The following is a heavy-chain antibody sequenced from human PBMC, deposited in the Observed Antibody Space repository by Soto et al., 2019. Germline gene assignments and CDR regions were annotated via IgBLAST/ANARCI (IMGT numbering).Heavy chain of an antibody. V-gene: IGHV4-30-4*01. CDR3: GRGRGTQDFSSRDYFYY. CDR2: IYYSGST. CDR1: GGSISSGDYY. J-gene: IGHJ4*02. D-gene: IGHD3-16*01. Sequence: QVQLQESGPGLVKPSQTLSLTCTVSGGSISSGDYYWSWIRQPPGKGLEWIGYIYYSGSTYYNPSLKGRVTQTGEPSKNQFPLKVRAVTAAEPGVYYWGRGRGTQDFSSRDYFYYLGQGTLVTVSS.